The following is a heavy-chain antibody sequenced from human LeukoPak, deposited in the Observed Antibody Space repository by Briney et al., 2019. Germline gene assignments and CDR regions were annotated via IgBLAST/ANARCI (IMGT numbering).Heavy chain of an antibody. J-gene: IGHJ3*02. D-gene: IGHD2-21*01. CDR1: GGSFSGYY. Sequence: SEALSLTCAVYGGSFSGYYWSWIRQPPGKGLEWIGEINHSGSTNYNPSLKSRVTISVDTSKNQFSLKLSSVTAADTAVYYCARGLIPHAFDIWGQGTMVTVSS. CDR3: ARGLIPHAFDI. CDR2: INHSGST. V-gene: IGHV4-34*01.